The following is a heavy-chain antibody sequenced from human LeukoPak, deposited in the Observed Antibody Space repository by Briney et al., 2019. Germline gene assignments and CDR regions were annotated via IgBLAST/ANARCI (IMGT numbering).Heavy chain of an antibody. CDR3: AKKETVVSPGNYFDH. J-gene: IGHJ4*02. D-gene: IGHD4-23*01. V-gene: IGHV3-23*01. CDR1: GFTFSNYD. CDR2: INDGGYNT. Sequence: PGGSLRLSCAASGFTFSNYDMNWVRQAPGKGPGWVSAINDGGYNTYYADSVRGRFTISRDNAKNPLYLQMNSLRAEDTAVYYCAKKETVVSPGNYFDHWGQGTLVTVSS.